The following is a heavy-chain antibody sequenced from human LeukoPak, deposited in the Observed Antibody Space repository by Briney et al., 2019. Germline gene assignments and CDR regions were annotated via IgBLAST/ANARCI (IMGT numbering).Heavy chain of an antibody. J-gene: IGHJ6*03. D-gene: IGHD3-3*01. CDR3: ATSIRFLEWLPPSGYMDV. CDR1: GYTFTDYY. V-gene: IGHV1-2*02. Sequence: ASVKVSCKASGYTFTDYYMHWIRQAPGQGLEWMGWIYPNSGGTNYAQKFQGRVTMTRDTSISTAYMDLSRLRSDDTAVYYCATSIRFLEWLPPSGYMDVRGKGTTVTVSS. CDR2: IYPNSGGT.